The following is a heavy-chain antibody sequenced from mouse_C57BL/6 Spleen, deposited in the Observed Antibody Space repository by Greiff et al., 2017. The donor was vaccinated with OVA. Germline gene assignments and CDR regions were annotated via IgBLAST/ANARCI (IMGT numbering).Heavy chain of an antibody. D-gene: IGHD1-1*01. V-gene: IGHV1-18*01. CDR3: ARGGSSVDYYAMDY. CDR2: INPNNGGT. CDR1: GYTFTDYN. J-gene: IGHJ4*01. Sequence: VQLQQSGPELVKPGASVKIPCKASGYTFTDYNMDWVKQSHGKSLEWIGDINPNNGGTIYNQKFKGKATLTVDKSSSTAYMELRSLTSEDTAVYYCARGGSSVDYYAMDYWGQGTSVTVSS.